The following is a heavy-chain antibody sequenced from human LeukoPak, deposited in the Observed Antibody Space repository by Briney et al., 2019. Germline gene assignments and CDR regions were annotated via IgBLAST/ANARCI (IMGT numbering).Heavy chain of an antibody. V-gene: IGHV1-46*01. Sequence: GASVKVSCKASGYTFTSYYMHWVRQAPGQGLEWMGIINPSGGSTSYAQKFQGRVTMTRDMSTSTVYMELSSLRSEDTAVYYCARDQFQRVWFGEFMTPYYFDYWGQGTLVTVSS. D-gene: IGHD3-10*01. J-gene: IGHJ4*02. CDR3: ARDQFQRVWFGEFMTPYYFDY. CDR2: INPSGGST. CDR1: GYTFTSYY.